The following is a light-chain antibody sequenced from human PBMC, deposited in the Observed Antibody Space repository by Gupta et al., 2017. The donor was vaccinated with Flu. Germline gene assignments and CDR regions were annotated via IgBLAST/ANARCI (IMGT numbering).Light chain of an antibody. J-gene: IGKJ4*01. Sequence: DIVMTQSPDSLAVSLGERATINCKSSQTILYNSNDGNSLAWYRLTPGQPPQQLIFWASIRASGVPDRFIGSGSGTDFTLTITSLQAEDVAIYYCQQYYNIPLTFGGGTKVEIK. CDR2: WAS. CDR3: QQYYNIPLT. V-gene: IGKV4-1*01. CDR1: QTILYNSNDGNS.